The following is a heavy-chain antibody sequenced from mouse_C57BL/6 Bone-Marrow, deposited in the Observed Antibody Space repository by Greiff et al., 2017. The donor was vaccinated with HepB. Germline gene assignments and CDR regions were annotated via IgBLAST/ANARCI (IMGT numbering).Heavy chain of an antibody. Sequence: EVKRLQPGAGLVKPGASLKLSCAASGFTFSSYTMSWVRQTPGKGLEWVATISGGGGNTYYHDSLRGRCTISRDNAKNTLYMQMSSLRSEDTALYYCARRWSTVVYWYFDVWGTGTTVTVSS. D-gene: IGHD1-1*01. CDR1: GFTFSSYT. CDR2: ISGGGGNT. J-gene: IGHJ1*03. V-gene: IGHV5-9*01. CDR3: ARRWSTVVYWYFDV.